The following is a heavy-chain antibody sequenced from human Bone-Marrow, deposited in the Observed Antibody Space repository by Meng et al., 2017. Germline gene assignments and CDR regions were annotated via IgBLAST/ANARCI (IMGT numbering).Heavy chain of an antibody. V-gene: IGHV3-15*01. Sequence: VELVEFGGGLVKLGGSLRLSCVVSGGTFRNVWMTWGRQAPGKGLEWVGRIKSQVNGGTTDFAAPVKGRLTISRDDPENTLYLQMNSLKTEDTAVYYCTWDDKAVSDYWGQGTLVTVSS. J-gene: IGHJ4*02. CDR2: IKSQVNGGTT. D-gene: IGHD3-9*01. CDR1: GGTFRNVW. CDR3: TWDDKAVSDY.